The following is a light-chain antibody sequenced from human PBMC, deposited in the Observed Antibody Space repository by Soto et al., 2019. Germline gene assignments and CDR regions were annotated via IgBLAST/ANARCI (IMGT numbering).Light chain of an antibody. CDR2: GVD. V-gene: IGLV2-8*01. CDR1: SSDVGGYNY. Sequence: QSVLTQPPSASGSPGQSVTISCTGTSSDVGGYNYVSWYQQHPGKAPKLIIYGVDKRPSGVPDRFSGSTSGNTASLTVSGLQADDEADYYCSSYAGSSNYVFGTGTEVTVL. CDR3: SSYAGSSNYV. J-gene: IGLJ1*01.